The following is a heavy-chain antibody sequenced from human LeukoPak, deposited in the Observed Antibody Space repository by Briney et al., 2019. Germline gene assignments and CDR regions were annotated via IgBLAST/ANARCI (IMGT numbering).Heavy chain of an antibody. CDR1: GFTFSSYS. V-gene: IGHV3-21*01. CDR2: ISSSSSYI. D-gene: IGHD3-3*01. J-gene: IGHJ4*02. Sequence: GGSLRLSCAASGFTFSSYSMNWVRQAPGKGLEWASSISSSSSYIYYADSVKGRFTISRDNAKNSLYLQMNSLRAEDTAVYYCARASPTYYDFWSGSYFDYWGQGTLVTVSS. CDR3: ARASPTYYDFWSGSYFDY.